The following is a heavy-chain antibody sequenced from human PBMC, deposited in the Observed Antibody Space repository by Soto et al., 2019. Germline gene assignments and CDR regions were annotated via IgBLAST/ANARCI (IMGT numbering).Heavy chain of an antibody. CDR1: GGSISSGDW. V-gene: IGHV4-4*02. CDR2: IFHSGTT. Sequence: QVQLQESGPGLVRPSGTLSLTCAVSGGSISSGDWWSWVRQPPGERLQWIGEIFHSGTTNYNPSLKSRVTISVDKSKNQFSLKLSSVTAADTAVYYCARTLYCGGDCFSSDYWGQGTLVTVSS. J-gene: IGHJ4*02. CDR3: ARTLYCGGDCFSSDY. D-gene: IGHD2-21*02.